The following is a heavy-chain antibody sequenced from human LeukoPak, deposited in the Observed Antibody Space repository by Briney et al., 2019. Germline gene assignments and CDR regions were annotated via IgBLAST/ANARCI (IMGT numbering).Heavy chain of an antibody. J-gene: IGHJ5*02. CDR1: GFTFSNAW. CDR2: IKSKTDGGTT. CDR3: TAGIAARTNWFDP. V-gene: IGHV3-15*01. Sequence: GGSLRLSCAASGFTFSNAWMSWVRQAPGKGLEWVGRIKSKTDGGTTDYAAPVKGRFTISRDDSKNTLYLQMNSLKTEDTAVYYCTAGIAARTNWFDPWGQGTLVTVSS. D-gene: IGHD6-6*01.